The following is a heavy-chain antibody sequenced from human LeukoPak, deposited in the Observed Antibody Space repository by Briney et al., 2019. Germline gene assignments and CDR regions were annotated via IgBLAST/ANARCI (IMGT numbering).Heavy chain of an antibody. CDR2: IGTAGDT. Sequence: GGSLRLSCAASGFTFSSYDMHWVRQATGKGLEWVSAIGTAGDTYYPGSVKGRFTISRENAKNSLYLQMNSLRAGDTAVYYCARGVYYYDSSGYLFNYWGQGTLVTVSS. V-gene: IGHV3-13*04. CDR1: GFTFSSYD. CDR3: ARGVYYYDSSGYLFNY. J-gene: IGHJ4*02. D-gene: IGHD3-22*01.